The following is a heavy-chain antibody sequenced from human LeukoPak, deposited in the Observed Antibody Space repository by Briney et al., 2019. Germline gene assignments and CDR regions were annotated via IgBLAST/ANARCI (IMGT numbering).Heavy chain of an antibody. V-gene: IGHV3-23*01. CDR2: ISGPGGTT. D-gene: IGHD3-3*01. CDR1: GFTFSSHA. J-gene: IGHJ4*02. Sequence: PGGSLRLSCAASGFTFSSHAMSWVRQAPGKGLEWVSVISGPGGTTYYTDSVRGRFTISRDNSKNTLYLQMNSLRAEDTAVYYCAKETYYDFWSAYGDYWGQGTLVTVSS. CDR3: AKETYYDFWSAYGDY.